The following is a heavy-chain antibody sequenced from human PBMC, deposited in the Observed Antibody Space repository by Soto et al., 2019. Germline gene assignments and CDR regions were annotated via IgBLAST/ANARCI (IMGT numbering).Heavy chain of an antibody. CDR3: ARESHPSVIPSGYSKP. CDR1: GFTFSSYG. CDR2: IWYDGSNK. J-gene: IGHJ5*02. V-gene: IGHV3-33*01. Sequence: GGSLRLSCAASGFTFSSYGMHWVRQAPGKGLEWVAVIWYDGSNKYYADSVKGRFTISRDNSKNTLYLQMNSLRAEDTAVYYCARESHPSVIPSGYSKPWGQGTLVTVSS. D-gene: IGHD3-3*01.